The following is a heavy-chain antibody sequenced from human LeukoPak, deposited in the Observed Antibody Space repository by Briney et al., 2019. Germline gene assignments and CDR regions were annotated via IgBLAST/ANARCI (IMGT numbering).Heavy chain of an antibody. Sequence: KPSETLSLTCTVSSGSIGSSSYYWGWIRQPPGKGLEWIGSIYYSGSTYYNPSLKSRVTISVDTSKNQFSLKLSSVTAADTAVYYCARQVEIRDYFDYWGQGTLVTVSS. CDR1: SGSIGSSSYY. CDR2: IYYSGST. D-gene: IGHD1-7*01. J-gene: IGHJ4*02. CDR3: ARQVEIRDYFDY. V-gene: IGHV4-39*01.